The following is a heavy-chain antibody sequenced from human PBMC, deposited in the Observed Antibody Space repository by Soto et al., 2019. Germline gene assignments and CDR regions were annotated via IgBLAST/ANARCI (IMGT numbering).Heavy chain of an antibody. D-gene: IGHD3-22*01. CDR2: IIGSGTDT. Sequence: SLILSCAASGFSFVNYAMNWVRQAPGQGLEWVSAIIGSGTDTYDADSVKGRFTISRDNSKNTLYLLMNSLRAEDTAVYYCAKGSSGHYDSFDYWGQGTLVSVSS. CDR3: AKGSSGHYDSFDY. J-gene: IGHJ4*02. CDR1: GFSFVNYA. V-gene: IGHV3-23*01.